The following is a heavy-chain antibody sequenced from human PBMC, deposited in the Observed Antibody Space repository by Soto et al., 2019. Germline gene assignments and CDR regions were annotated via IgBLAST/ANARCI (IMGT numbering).Heavy chain of an antibody. Sequence: GGSLRLSCAASGFTFSSYGLHWVRQAPGKGLEWVAVIWYDGSNKYYAYSVKGRFTIARDNSKNTLYLQMNSLRAEDTAVYYCARGEYDFWSGYFSGGPWVFDYWGQGALVTVSS. V-gene: IGHV3-33*01. CDR1: GFTFSSYG. D-gene: IGHD3-3*01. CDR2: IWYDGSNK. J-gene: IGHJ4*02. CDR3: ARGEYDFWSGYFSGGPWVFDY.